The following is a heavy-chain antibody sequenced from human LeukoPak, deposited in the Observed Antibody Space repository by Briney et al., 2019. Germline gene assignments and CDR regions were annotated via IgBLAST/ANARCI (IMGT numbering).Heavy chain of an antibody. Sequence: ASVKVSCKASGYTFTGYYMHWVRQAPGQGLEWMGRINPNSGGTNYAQKFQGRVTMTRDTSISTAYMELSRLGSDDTAVYYCASDTPTEGSSSWYVRSYYYYMDVWGKGTTVTVSS. CDR3: ASDTPTEGSSSWYVRSYYYYMDV. J-gene: IGHJ6*03. CDR2: INPNSGGT. V-gene: IGHV1-2*06. CDR1: GYTFTGYY. D-gene: IGHD6-13*01.